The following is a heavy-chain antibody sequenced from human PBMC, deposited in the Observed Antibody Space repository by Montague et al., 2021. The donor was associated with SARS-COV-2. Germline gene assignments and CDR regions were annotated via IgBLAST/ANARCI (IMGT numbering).Heavy chain of an antibody. CDR1: GFTFSSYA. D-gene: IGHD5-18*01. Sequence: SLRLSCAASGFTFSSYAMSWVRQAPGKGLEWVSAISGSGSSAYYADSVKGRFTISRDNSKNTLYLQMNSLRAEDTAVYYCAKGDVDTAVAFEYWGQGTLVTVSS. CDR2: ISGSGSSA. V-gene: IGHV3-23*01. CDR3: AKGDVDTAVAFEY. J-gene: IGHJ4*02.